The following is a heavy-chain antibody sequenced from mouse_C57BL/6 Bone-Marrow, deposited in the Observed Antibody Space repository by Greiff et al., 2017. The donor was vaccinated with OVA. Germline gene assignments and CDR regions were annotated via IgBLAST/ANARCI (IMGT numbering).Heavy chain of an antibody. J-gene: IGHJ1*03. CDR3: ERASYGSSYRYFDV. CDR1: GFTFSGYY. Sequence: EVQLVESEGGLVQPGSSMKLSCTASGFTFSGYYMPWVRQIPEKGLEWVANINYYGSSTYYLDTLKGRFTISRDNAKNILYLQMSSRRAEDTATYYCERASYGSSYRYFDVWGTGTTVTVSS. V-gene: IGHV5-16*01. CDR2: INYYGSST. D-gene: IGHD1-1*01.